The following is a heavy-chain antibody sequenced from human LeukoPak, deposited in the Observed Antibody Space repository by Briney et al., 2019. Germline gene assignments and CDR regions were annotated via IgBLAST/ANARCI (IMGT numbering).Heavy chain of an antibody. J-gene: IGHJ4*02. CDR3: ARVGPYSGSYYYDY. Sequence: VASVKVSCKASGYTFTSYGISWVRQAPGQGLEWMGWISAYNGNTNYAQKLQGRVTMTTDTSTSTAYMELRSLRSDDTAVYYCARVGPYSGSYYYDYWGQGTLVTVSS. CDR1: GYTFTSYG. CDR2: ISAYNGNT. D-gene: IGHD1-26*01. V-gene: IGHV1-18*01.